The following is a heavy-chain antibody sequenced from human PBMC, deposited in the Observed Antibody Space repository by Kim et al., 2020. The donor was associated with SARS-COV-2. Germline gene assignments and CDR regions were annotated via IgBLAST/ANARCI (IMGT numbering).Heavy chain of an antibody. D-gene: IGHD4-17*01. V-gene: IGHV3-30*18. CDR2: ISYDGSNK. J-gene: IGHJ4*02. Sequence: GGSLRLSCAASGFTFSSYGMHWVRQAPGKGLEWVAVISYDGSNKYYADSVKGRFTISRDNSKNTLYLQMNSLRAEDTAVYYCAKGGVTTVTKCDYWGQGTLVTVSS. CDR3: AKGGVTTVTKCDY. CDR1: GFTFSSYG.